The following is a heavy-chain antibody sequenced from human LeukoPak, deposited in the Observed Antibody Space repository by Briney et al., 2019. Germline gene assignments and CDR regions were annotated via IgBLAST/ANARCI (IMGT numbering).Heavy chain of an antibody. V-gene: IGHV3-74*01. D-gene: IGHD2/OR15-2a*01. Sequence: GSLRLSCAASGNYWMHWVRQVPGKGLVWVSHINSDGSWTSYADSVKGRFTISKDNAKNTVYLQMNSLRAEDTAVYYCVSFYETYWGRGTLVAVSS. CDR2: INSDGSWT. CDR3: VSFYETY. CDR1: GNYW. J-gene: IGHJ4*02.